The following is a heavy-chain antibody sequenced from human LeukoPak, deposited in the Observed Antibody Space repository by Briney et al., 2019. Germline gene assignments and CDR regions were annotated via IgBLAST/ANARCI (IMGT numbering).Heavy chain of an antibody. J-gene: IGHJ4*02. V-gene: IGHV3-23*01. CDR3: AKDRDSGSYLDCFCY. CDR2: ISGSGGST. Sequence: GGSLRLSCAASGFTFSSYAMSWVRQAPGKGLEWVSAISGSGGSTYYADSVKGRFTISRDNSKNTLYLQMNSLRGEDTAVYYCAKDRDSGSYLDCFCYLGQGTLVTVSS. CDR1: GFTFSSYA. D-gene: IGHD1-26*01.